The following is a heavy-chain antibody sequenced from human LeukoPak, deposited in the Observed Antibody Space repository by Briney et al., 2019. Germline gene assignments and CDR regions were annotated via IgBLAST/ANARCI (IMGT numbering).Heavy chain of an antibody. CDR1: GFTFSSYE. CDR3: AREATAGYSSSWYSYYYYYMDV. CDR2: ISSSGSTI. Sequence: GGSLRLSCAASGFTFSSYEMNWVRQAPGKGLEWVSYISSSGSTIYYADSVKGRFTISRDNSKNTLYLQMNSLRAEDTAVYYCAREATAGYSSSWYSYYYYYMDVWGKGTTVTVSS. V-gene: IGHV3-48*03. J-gene: IGHJ6*03. D-gene: IGHD6-13*01.